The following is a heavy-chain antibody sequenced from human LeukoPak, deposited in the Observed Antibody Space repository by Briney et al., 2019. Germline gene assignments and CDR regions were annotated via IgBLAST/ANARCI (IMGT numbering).Heavy chain of an antibody. D-gene: IGHD6-13*01. Sequence: GGSLRLSCAASGFTFSSYGMHWVRQAPGKGLEWVAVISYDGNNKYYADSVKGRFTISRDNSKNTLYLQMNSLRAEDTAVYYCVIAAAEVDYWGQGTLVTVSS. CDR1: GFTFSSYG. J-gene: IGHJ4*02. CDR2: ISYDGNNK. CDR3: VIAAAEVDY. V-gene: IGHV3-30*03.